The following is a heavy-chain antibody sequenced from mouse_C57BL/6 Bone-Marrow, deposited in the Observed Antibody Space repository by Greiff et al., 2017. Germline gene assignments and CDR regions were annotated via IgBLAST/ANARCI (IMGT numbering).Heavy chain of an antibody. CDR3: ARDYEMDY. Sequence: VQLQESGAELVRPGSSVKLSCKASGYTFTSYWMDWVKQRPGQGLEWIGNIYPSDSETHYNQKFKDKATLTVDKSSSTAYMQLSSLTSEDSAVYYCARDYEMDYWGQGTSVTVSS. CDR1: GYTFTSYW. V-gene: IGHV1-61*01. J-gene: IGHJ4*01. CDR2: IYPSDSET.